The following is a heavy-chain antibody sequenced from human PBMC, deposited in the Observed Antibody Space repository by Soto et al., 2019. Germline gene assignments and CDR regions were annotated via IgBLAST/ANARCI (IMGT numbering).Heavy chain of an antibody. CDR1: GYTFTVYY. D-gene: IGHD1-26*01. Sequence: ASVKVSCKASGYTFTVYYMHWVRQAPGQGLEWMGWINPKSGGTMYPQKFQGRVTMTWDTSISAAYVALTRLRSDDTAVYYCARDLAKGGGSAGFDYWGQGTLVTVSS. J-gene: IGHJ4*02. CDR3: ARDLAKGGGSAGFDY. V-gene: IGHV1-2*02. CDR2: INPKSGGT.